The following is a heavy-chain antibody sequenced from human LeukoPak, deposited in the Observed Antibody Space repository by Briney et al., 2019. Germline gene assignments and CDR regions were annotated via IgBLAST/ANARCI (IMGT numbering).Heavy chain of an antibody. CDR2: IYHSGST. V-gene: IGHV4-30-2*01. D-gene: IGHD1-7*01. CDR1: GGSISSGGYS. J-gene: IGHJ6*02. CDR3: ARGELELHYYYYYGMDV. Sequence: SETLSLTCAVSGGSISSGGYSWSWIRQPPGKGLEWIGYIYHSGSTYYNPSLKSRVTISVDTSKNQFSLKLSSVTAADTAVYYCARGELELHYYYYYGMDVWGQGTTVTVSS.